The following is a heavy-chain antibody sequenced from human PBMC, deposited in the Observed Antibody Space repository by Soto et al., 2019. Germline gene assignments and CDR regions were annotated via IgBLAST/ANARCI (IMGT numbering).Heavy chain of an antibody. CDR3: AAEGQFVAAWGSFDF. J-gene: IGHJ3*01. D-gene: IGHD6-6*01. CDR2: IVVGSGNT. V-gene: IGHV1-58*01. Sequence: SVKVSCKASGFTFTSSAVQWVRQARGQRLEWIGWIVVGSGNTNYAQKFQERVTITRDMSTSTAYMELSSLRSDDTAVYYCAAEGQFVAAWGSFDFWGQGTMVPVSS. CDR1: GFTFTSSA.